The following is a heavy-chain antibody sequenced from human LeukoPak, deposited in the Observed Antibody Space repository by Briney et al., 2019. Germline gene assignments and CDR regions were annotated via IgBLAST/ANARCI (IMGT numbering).Heavy chain of an antibody. J-gene: IGHJ5*02. CDR1: GFTFDDYG. CDR3: ARGPLGYSSSWYWFDP. V-gene: IGHV3-20*01. Sequence: GGSLRLSCAASGFTFDDYGMSWVRQAPGKGLEWVSGINWNGGSTGYADSVKGRFTISRDNAKNSLYLQMNSLRAEDTALYHCARGPLGYSSSWYWFDPWGQGTLVTVSS. CDR2: INWNGGST. D-gene: IGHD6-13*01.